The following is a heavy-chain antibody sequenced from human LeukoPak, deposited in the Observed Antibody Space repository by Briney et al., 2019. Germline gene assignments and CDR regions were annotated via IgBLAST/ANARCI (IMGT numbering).Heavy chain of an antibody. CDR1: GFTFDDYG. CDR2: INWNVVTT. Sequence: GGSLRLSCAASGFTFDDYGMSRVRQAPGNGLEWVSGINWNVVTTGYADSVNARFTISRDNAKNSLYLQMNSLRAEDTALYHCARAVAGNGGYYYYYMDVWGKGTTVTVSS. V-gene: IGHV3-20*01. CDR3: ARAVAGNGGYYYYYMDV. D-gene: IGHD6-19*01. J-gene: IGHJ6*03.